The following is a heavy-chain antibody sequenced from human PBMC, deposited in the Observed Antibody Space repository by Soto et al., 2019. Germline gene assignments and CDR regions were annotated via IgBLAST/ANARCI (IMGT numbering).Heavy chain of an antibody. J-gene: IGHJ3*02. D-gene: IGHD3-22*01. CDR3: ARTNYDSSGYYYPKDAFDI. CDR1: GGTFSSYA. V-gene: IGHV1-69*13. CDR2: IIPIFGTA. Sequence: SVKVSCKASGGTFSSYAISWVRQAPGQGLEWMGGIIPIFGTANYAQKFQGRVTITADESTGTAYMELSSLRSEDTAVYYCARTNYDSSGYYYPKDAFDIWGQGTTVTVSS.